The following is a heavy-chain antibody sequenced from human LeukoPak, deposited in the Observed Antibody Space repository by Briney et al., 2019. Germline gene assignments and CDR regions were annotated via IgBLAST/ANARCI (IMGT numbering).Heavy chain of an antibody. J-gene: IGHJ4*02. CDR2: ISAYNGKT. Sequence: ASVKVSFKASGYTFTSYGISWVRPSPGQGLECMGWISAYNGKTNYEQKLQGRVTMTTDTSTSPAYMELRSLRSDDTAVYYCARRRGLSSGCYMYWGQGTPVTVSS. CDR3: ARRRGLSSGCYMY. CDR1: GYTFTSYG. D-gene: IGHD3-22*01. V-gene: IGHV1-18*01.